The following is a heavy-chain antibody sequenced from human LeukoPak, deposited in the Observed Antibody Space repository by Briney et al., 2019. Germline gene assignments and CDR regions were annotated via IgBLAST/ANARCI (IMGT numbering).Heavy chain of an antibody. D-gene: IGHD4-23*01. J-gene: IGHJ4*02. V-gene: IGHV3-21*06. Sequence: GGSLRLSCAASGFTFSSFSMDWVRQAPGKGLEWVASITTGGDYFFYADSVKGRFTISRDNARDLVDLQMNSLRAEDTAVYYCVRERDYGGNTVRAHFDYWGQGILVSVSS. CDR2: ITTGGDYF. CDR3: VRERDYGGNTVRAHFDY. CDR1: GFTFSSFS.